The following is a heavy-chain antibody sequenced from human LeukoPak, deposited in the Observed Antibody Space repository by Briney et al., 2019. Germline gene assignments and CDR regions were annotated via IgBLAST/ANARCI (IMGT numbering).Heavy chain of an antibody. D-gene: IGHD3-22*01. Sequence: GGSLRLSCEVSGITLSSYGMSWVRQAPGKGLEWVAGISGSAGGTNYADSVKGRFTISRDNSKNTLHLQMNRLRAEDTAVYFCAKRGVVIRVILVGFHKEAYYFDSWGQGALVTVSS. CDR2: ISGSAGGT. V-gene: IGHV3-23*01. CDR1: GITLSSYG. CDR3: AKRGVVIRVILVGFHKEAYYFDS. J-gene: IGHJ4*02.